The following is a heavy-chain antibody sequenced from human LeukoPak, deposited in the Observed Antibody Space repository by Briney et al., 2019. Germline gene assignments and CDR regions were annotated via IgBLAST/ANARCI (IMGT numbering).Heavy chain of an antibody. CDR1: GFTLGSSA. D-gene: IGHD2-8*02. CDR2: IAHHGNNK. Sequence: GGSLRLSCAASGFTLGSSAMHWVRQGPGKGLEWVAYIAHHGNNKYYADSVKGRFTISRDNSKRTLYLQMNSLRVDDTAVYYCAKDGSWSCTDWGQGTLVTVSS. J-gene: IGHJ4*02. V-gene: IGHV3-30*02. CDR3: AKDGSWSCTD.